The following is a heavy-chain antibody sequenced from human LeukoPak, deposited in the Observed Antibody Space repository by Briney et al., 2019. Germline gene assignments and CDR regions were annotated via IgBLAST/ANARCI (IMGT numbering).Heavy chain of an antibody. Sequence: GPSVKVSCKASGYTFTSYGISWVRQAPGQGLEWMGWIGTYNGNTNYAQKLQGRVTMTTDTSTSTAYMELRSLRSDDTAVYYCARDYCSSTSCYRYFDYWGQGTLVTVSS. J-gene: IGHJ4*02. D-gene: IGHD2-2*01. CDR3: ARDYCSSTSCYRYFDY. CDR1: GYTFTSYG. V-gene: IGHV1-18*01. CDR2: IGTYNGNT.